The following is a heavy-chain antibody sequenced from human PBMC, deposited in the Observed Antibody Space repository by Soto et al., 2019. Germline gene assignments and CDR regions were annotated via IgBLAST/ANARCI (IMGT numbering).Heavy chain of an antibody. Sequence: GGSLRLSCAASGFTFSDYGMHWFRQAPGKGLEWVALISFDGTNKFYADSVKGRFTISRDNSKNTLYLQMNSLRVEDTAVFYCTKDEAEYYGDYQHYYYGMDVWGQGTTVTVSS. V-gene: IGHV3-30*18. CDR1: GFTFSDYG. CDR3: TKDEAEYYGDYQHYYYGMDV. D-gene: IGHD4-17*01. CDR2: ISFDGTNK. J-gene: IGHJ6*02.